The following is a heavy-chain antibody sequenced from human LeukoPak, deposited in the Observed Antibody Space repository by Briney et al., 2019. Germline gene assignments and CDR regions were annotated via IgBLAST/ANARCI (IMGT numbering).Heavy chain of an antibody. J-gene: IGHJ4*02. V-gene: IGHV4-4*07. CDR2: IYTSGST. Sequence: SETLSLTCTVSGGSISSYYWSWIRQPAGKGLKWIGRIYTSGSTNYNPSLKSRVTMSVDTSKNQFSLKLSSVTAADTAVYYCARGGHVYPFDYWGQGTLVTVSS. CDR1: GGSISSYY. CDR3: ARGGHVYPFDY. D-gene: IGHD3-16*01.